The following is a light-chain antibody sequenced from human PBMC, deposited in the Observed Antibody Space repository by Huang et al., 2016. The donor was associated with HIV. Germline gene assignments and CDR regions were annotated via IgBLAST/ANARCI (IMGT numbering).Light chain of an antibody. CDR2: GAS. Sequence: EVVMTQSPATLSESAGGRATLSCRASHSIGTDLAWYQQRRGQSPRRLLYGASTRATCIPARFSGSGSGTEFTLTVSSLQSEDFAVYYCQQYNNWPRTFGQGTKVEIK. CDR1: HSIGTD. V-gene: IGKV3-15*01. CDR3: QQYNNWPRT. J-gene: IGKJ1*01.